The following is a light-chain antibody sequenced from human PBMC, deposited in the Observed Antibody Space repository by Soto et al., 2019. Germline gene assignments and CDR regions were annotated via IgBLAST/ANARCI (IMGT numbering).Light chain of an antibody. CDR3: AAFDDSLNGWV. J-gene: IGLJ3*02. V-gene: IGLV1-44*01. CDR1: SSNIGSHT. CDR2: GTD. Sequence: QAVVTQPPSASGTPGQRVTISCSGSSSNIGSHTVDWYQQLPGTAPKLLIYGTDQRPSGVPDRFSGSKSGTAASLAISGLQSEDEADYYCAAFDDSLNGWVFGGGTKLTVL.